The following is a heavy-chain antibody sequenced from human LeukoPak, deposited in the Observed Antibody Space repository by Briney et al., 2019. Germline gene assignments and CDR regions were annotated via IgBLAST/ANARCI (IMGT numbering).Heavy chain of an antibody. CDR3: ARGGYSGSGNYFDY. CDR2: ISYDGSSK. V-gene: IGHV3-30*03. D-gene: IGHD3-10*01. Sequence: PGRSLRLSCAASGFTVSNYVMHWARQAPGKGLEWVAVISYDGSSKYYADSVKGRFTISRDNSKNTLYLQMNSLRADDTAVYYCARGGYSGSGNYFDYWGQGTLVTVSS. CDR1: GFTVSNYV. J-gene: IGHJ4*02.